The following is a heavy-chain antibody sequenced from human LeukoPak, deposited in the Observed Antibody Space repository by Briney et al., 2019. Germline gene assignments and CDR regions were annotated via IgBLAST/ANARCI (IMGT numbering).Heavy chain of an antibody. D-gene: IGHD4-17*01. Sequence: PGGSLRLPCAASGFTFSSYGMHWVRQAPGKGLEWVAFIRYDGSNKYYADSVKGRFTISRDNSKNTLYLQMNSLRAEDTAVYYCAKETYGDYGAFDYWGQGTLVTVSS. CDR1: GFTFSSYG. J-gene: IGHJ4*02. CDR2: IRYDGSNK. V-gene: IGHV3-30*02. CDR3: AKETYGDYGAFDY.